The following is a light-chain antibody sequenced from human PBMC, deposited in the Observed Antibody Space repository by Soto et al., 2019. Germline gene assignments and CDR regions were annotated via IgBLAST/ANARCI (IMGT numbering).Light chain of an antibody. J-gene: IGKJ1*01. V-gene: IGKV1-5*03. Sequence: DIQMTQSPSTLSVSVGDRVTITCRASQTISSWLAWYQQKPGKAPKLLIYKASTLKSGVPSRFSGSGSGTEFTLTISSLKPDDFATYYCQQYETFSGTFGPGTKVDIK. CDR2: KAS. CDR3: QQYETFSGT. CDR1: QTISSW.